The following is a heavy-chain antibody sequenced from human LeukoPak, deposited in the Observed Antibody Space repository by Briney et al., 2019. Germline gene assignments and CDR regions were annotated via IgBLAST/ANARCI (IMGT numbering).Heavy chain of an antibody. J-gene: IGHJ4*02. D-gene: IGHD3-22*01. V-gene: IGHV3-23*01. CDR3: ARDHDSSGYYYFDY. CDR2: IGGSGDSI. CDR1: GFTFSNYA. Sequence: GGSLRLSCAASGFTFSNYAMTWVRQAPGKGLQWVSIIGGSGDSIYYADSVKGRFTISRDNSKNTLYLQMNSLRAEDTAVYYCARDHDSSGYYYFDYWGQGTLVTVSS.